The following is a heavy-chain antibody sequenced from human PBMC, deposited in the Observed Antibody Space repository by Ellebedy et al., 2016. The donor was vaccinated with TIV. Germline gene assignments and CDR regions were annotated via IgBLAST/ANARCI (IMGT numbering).Heavy chain of an antibody. J-gene: IGHJ5*01. Sequence: MPSETLSLTCTDSDSSISSARYWGWIRQSPGKGLEWTGTGYQSGTAWYNPSLRSRVTISLDTSKNQFSLRLKLTSVTAADTAVYYCGRLVAATHADSWGQGTLVTVSS. CDR3: GRLVAATHADS. V-gene: IGHV4-38-2*02. D-gene: IGHD1-26*01. CDR2: GYQSGTA. CDR1: DSSISSARY.